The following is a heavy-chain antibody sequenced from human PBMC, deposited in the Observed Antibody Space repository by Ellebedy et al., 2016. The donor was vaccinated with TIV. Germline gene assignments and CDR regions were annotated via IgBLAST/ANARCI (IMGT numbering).Heavy chain of an antibody. Sequence: GGSLRLSCAASGFAFSSYWMSWVRQAPGTGLEWVANLKPDGTEDYYAGSMKGRFTVSRDNAKSSLYLHLSSLGAEDTAVYYCARNSGWSIDYWGLGTLVTVSS. V-gene: IGHV3-7*03. J-gene: IGHJ4*02. D-gene: IGHD6-19*01. CDR2: LKPDGTED. CDR1: GFAFSSYW. CDR3: ARNSGWSIDY.